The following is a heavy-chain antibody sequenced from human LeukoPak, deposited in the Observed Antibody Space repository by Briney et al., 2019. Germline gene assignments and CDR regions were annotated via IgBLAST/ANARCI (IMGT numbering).Heavy chain of an antibody. CDR2: INPSGGST. D-gene: IGHD3-3*01. Sequence: ASVKVSCKASGYTFTSYYMHWVRQAPGQGLEWMGIINPSGGSTSYAQKFQGRVTMTRDTSTSTVYMELSSLRSEDTAVYYCAGSRYYDHYYYGMDVWGQGTTVTVSS. CDR1: GYTFTSYY. J-gene: IGHJ6*02. CDR3: AGSRYYDHYYYGMDV. V-gene: IGHV1-46*01.